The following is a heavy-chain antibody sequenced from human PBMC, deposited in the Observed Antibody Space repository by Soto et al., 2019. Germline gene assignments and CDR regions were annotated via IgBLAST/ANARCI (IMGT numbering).Heavy chain of an antibody. Sequence: SETLSLTCTVSGGSVSSGLYFWSWIRQPPGKGLEWIGYIYYSGSTTYNPSLKSRITISVDTSKNQFSLKLSSVTAAATAVYYCARVLRGIVVVPAADRLPPGYGMDVWGQGTTVTVAS. V-gene: IGHV4-61*01. D-gene: IGHD2-2*01. CDR3: ARVLRGIVVVPAADRLPPGYGMDV. CDR1: GGSVSSGLYF. CDR2: IYYSGST. J-gene: IGHJ6*02.